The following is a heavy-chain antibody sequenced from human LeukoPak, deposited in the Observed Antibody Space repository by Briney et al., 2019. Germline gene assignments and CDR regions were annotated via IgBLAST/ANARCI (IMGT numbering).Heavy chain of an antibody. D-gene: IGHD3-22*01. J-gene: IGHJ4*02. CDR2: ISSSSSYI. V-gene: IGHV3-21*01. CDR1: GFTFSSYS. Sequence: GGSLRLSCAASGFTFSSYSMNWVRQAPGKGLEWVSSISSSSSYIYYADSVKGRFTISRDNAKNSLYLQMNSLRAEDTAVYYCARRQYYYDSSGYSSPFDYWGQGTRVTVPS. CDR3: ARRQYYYDSSGYSSPFDY.